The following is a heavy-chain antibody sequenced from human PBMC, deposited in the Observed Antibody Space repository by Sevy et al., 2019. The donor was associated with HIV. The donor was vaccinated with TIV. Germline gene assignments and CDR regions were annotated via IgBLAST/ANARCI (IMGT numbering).Heavy chain of an antibody. CDR3: AKDGCNKPHYY. D-gene: IGHD2-2*03. CDR2: LSFGCGKI. J-gene: IGHJ4*02. V-gene: IGHV3-23*01. CDR1: GFDFSIYS. Sequence: GGSLRLSCAASGFDFSIYSMSWVRQAPGKGLEWVSTLSFGCGKINYADSVKGRFTSSRDNSRSTVYLQMNNMRVEDTAVYYCAKDGCNKPHYYWGQGTLVTVSS.